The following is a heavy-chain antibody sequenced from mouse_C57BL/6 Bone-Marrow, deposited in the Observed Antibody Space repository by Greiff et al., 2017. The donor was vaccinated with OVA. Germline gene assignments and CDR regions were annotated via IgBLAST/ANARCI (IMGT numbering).Heavy chain of an antibody. CDR1: GYTFTGYW. V-gene: IGHV1-9*01. CDR2: ILPGSGST. CDR3: ARGLPITTVVAPYAMGY. J-gene: IGHJ4*01. Sequence: VQLQQSGAELMKPGASVKLSCKATGYTFTGYWIEWVKQRPGHGLEWIGEILPGSGSTNYNEKFKGKATFTADTSSNTAYMQLSSLTTEDSAIYYCARGLPITTVVAPYAMGYWGQGTSVTVSS. D-gene: IGHD1-1*01.